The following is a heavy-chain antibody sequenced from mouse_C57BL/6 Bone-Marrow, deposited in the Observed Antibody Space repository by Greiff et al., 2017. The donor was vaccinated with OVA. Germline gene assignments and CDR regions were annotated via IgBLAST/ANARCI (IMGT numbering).Heavy chain of an antibody. Sequence: EVKLVESGGGLVKPGGSLKLSCAASGFTFSSYAMSWVRQTPEKRLEWVATISDGGSYTYYPDNVKGRFTISRDNAKNNLYLQMSHLKSEDTAMYYCASDITTVVANFDVWGTGTTVTVSS. D-gene: IGHD1-1*01. J-gene: IGHJ1*03. CDR1: GFTFSSYA. CDR3: ASDITTVVANFDV. CDR2: ISDGGSYT. V-gene: IGHV5-4*03.